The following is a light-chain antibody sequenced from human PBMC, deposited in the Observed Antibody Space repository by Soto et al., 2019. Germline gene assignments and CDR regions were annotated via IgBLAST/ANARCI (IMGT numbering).Light chain of an antibody. CDR2: GNS. Sequence: QSVLTQPPSVSGAPGQRVTISCTGSSSNIGAGYDVHWYQQLPGTAPKLLIYGNSNRPSGVPDRFSGSKSGTSASLATGLRAEEEADYYCQSYDSSLSGYVVFGGGTKVTFL. J-gene: IGLJ2*01. V-gene: IGLV1-40*01. CDR3: QSYDSSLSGYVV. CDR1: SSNIGAGYD.